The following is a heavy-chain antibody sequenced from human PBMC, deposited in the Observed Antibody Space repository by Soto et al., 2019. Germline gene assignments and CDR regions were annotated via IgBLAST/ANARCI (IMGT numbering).Heavy chain of an antibody. CDR1: GFTVSSHY. V-gene: IGHV3-53*01. CDR3: ARGGSSSWYSLDY. D-gene: IGHD6-13*01. CDR2: IYSGGST. Sequence: GGSLRLSCAASGFTVSSHYMSWVRQAPGKGLEGVSVIYSGGSTYYAASVKGRFTISRDNSKNTLYLQMNSLRSEDTAVYYCARGGSSSWYSLDYWGQGTLVTVAS. J-gene: IGHJ4*02.